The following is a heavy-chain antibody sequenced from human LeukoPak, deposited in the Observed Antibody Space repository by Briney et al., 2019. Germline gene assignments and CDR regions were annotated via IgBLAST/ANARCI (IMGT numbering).Heavy chain of an antibody. CDR2: VYYSGST. CDR1: GGSFSSSNYY. CDR3: ASQRRDNYVSPFAILDY. D-gene: IGHD4-11*01. V-gene: IGHV4-39*01. Sequence: SETLSLTCTVSGGSFSSSNYYWGWIRQPPGKGLEWIGSVYYSGSTYYNPSLKSRVTISVDTSKNQFSLKLSSVTAADTAVYYRASQRRDNYVSPFAILDYWGQGTLVTVSS. J-gene: IGHJ4*02.